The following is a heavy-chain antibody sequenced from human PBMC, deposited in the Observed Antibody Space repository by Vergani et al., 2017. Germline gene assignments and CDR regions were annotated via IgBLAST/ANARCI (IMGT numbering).Heavy chain of an antibody. J-gene: IGHJ6*02. CDR1: GFTFSSYS. CDR2: ISSSSSYI. D-gene: IGHD5-12*01. CDR3: ARERGSLDIVAMIADESYYYYGMDV. V-gene: IGHV3-21*01. Sequence: EVQLVESGGGLVKPGGSLRLSCAASGFTFSSYSMNWVRQAPGKGLEWVSSISSSSSYIYYADSVKGRFTISRDNAKNSLYLQMNSLRAEDTAVYYCARERGSLDIVAMIADESYYYYGMDVWGQGTTVTVSS.